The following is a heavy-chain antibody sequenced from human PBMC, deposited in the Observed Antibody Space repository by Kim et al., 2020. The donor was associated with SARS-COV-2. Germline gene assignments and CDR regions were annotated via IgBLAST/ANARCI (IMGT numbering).Heavy chain of an antibody. D-gene: IGHD3-9*01. CDR2: ISSSSSYI. V-gene: IGHV3-21*01. CDR1: GFTFSSYS. CDR3: AREWFDILTGVYYYYGMDV. J-gene: IGHJ6*02. Sequence: GGSLRLSCAASGFTFSSYSMNWVRQAPGKGLEWVSSISSSSSYIYYADSVKGRFTISRDNAKNSLYLQMNSLRAEDTAVYYCAREWFDILTGVYYYYGMDVWGQGTTVTVSS.